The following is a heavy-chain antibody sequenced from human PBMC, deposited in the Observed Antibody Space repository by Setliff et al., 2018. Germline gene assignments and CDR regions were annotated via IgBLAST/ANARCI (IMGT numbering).Heavy chain of an antibody. J-gene: IGHJ6*03. CDR2: VYYSGST. CDR1: DFSVSSNYY. D-gene: IGHD2-21*01. Sequence: SETLSLTCAVSDFSVSSNYYWGWIRQPPGKGLEWIANVYYSGSTYYSPSLKSRVTMSVDKSKNQFSLKLTSVTAADTAVYYCARGLEGEDYFYYMDVWGKGNTVTVSS. CDR3: ARGLEGEDYFYYMDV. V-gene: IGHV4-38-2*01.